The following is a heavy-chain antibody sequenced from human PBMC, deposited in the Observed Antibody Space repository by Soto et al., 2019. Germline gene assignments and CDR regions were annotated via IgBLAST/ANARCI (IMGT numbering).Heavy chain of an antibody. V-gene: IGHV3-64*01. D-gene: IGHD1-26*01. CDR3: ARDQGGSYYGAIDY. CDR2: ISSNGGST. Sequence: PGGSLRLSCAASGFTFSSYAMHWVRQAPGKGLEYVSAISSNGGSTYYANSVKGRFTISRDNAKNSLYLQMNSLRAEDTAVYYCARDQGGSYYGAIDYWGQGTLVTVSS. CDR1: GFTFSSYA. J-gene: IGHJ4*02.